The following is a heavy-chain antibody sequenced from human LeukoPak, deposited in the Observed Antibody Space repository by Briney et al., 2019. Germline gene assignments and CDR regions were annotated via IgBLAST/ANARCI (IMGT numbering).Heavy chain of an antibody. D-gene: IGHD2/OR15-2a*01. Sequence: GGSLRLSCAASGFTFSSYWMHWVRHAPGKGLVWVSRINSDGSTTTYADSVKGRFTISRDNAKNTLYLQMNSLRAEDTAVYYCARAARADCTSPTCHSWLAPWGQGTQVTVSS. CDR1: GFTFSSYW. CDR3: ARAARADCTSPTCHSWLAP. V-gene: IGHV3-74*01. CDR2: INSDGSTT. J-gene: IGHJ5*02.